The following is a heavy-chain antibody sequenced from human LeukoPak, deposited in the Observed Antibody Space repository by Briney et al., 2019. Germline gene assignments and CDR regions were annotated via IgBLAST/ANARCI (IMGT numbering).Heavy chain of an antibody. D-gene: IGHD5-18*01. V-gene: IGHV4-4*02. CDR3: ARGSGQLWQYYYYYYMDV. CDR1: GGSISSSNW. Sequence: PSGTLSLTCAVSGGSISSSNWWTWVRQPPGKGLEWIGEIYYSGTTKYNPSLKSRVTISVDTSKNQFSLKLSSVTAADTAVYYCARGSGQLWQYYYYYYMDVWGKGTTVTVSS. J-gene: IGHJ6*03. CDR2: IYYSGTT.